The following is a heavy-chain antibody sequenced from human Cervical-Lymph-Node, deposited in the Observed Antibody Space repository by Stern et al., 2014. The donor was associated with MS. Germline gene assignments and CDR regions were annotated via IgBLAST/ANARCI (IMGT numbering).Heavy chain of an antibody. CDR3: ARDHCSGGSCYEYFQH. D-gene: IGHD2-15*01. V-gene: IGHV1-69*01. CDR2: IIPIFGTA. J-gene: IGHJ1*01. Sequence: QMQLVQSGAEVKKPGSSGKVSCKASGGTFSSYAISWVRQAPGQGLEWMGGIIPIFGTANYAQKFQGRVTITADESTSTAYMELSSLRSEDTAVYYCARDHCSGGSCYEYFQHWGQGTLVTVSS. CDR1: GGTFSSYA.